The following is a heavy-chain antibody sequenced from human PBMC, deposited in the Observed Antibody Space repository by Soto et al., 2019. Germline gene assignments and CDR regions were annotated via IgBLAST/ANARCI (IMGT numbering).Heavy chain of an antibody. CDR1: GFSLSNARMG. V-gene: IGHV2-26*01. CDR3: ARIRPLGEWELPYYFDY. CDR2: LFSNDEK. Sequence: SGPTLVNPTDTLTLTCTVSGFSLSNARMGVSWIRQPPGKALEWLAHLFSNDEKSYSTSLKSRLTISKHTSKSQVVLTMTNMDPVDTATYYCARIRPLGEWELPYYFDYWGQGTLVTVSS. D-gene: IGHD1-26*01. J-gene: IGHJ4*02.